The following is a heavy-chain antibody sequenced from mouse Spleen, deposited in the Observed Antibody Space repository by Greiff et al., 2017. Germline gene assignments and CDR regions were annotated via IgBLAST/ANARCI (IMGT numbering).Heavy chain of an antibody. CDR1: GFTFSDYY. CDR3: ARQKYGNSYAMDY. D-gene: IGHD2-10*02. CDR2: ISNGGGST. J-gene: IGHJ4*01. Sequence: EVHLVESGGGLVQPGGSLKLSCATSGFTFSDYYMYWVRQTPEKRLEWVAYISNGGGSTYYPDTVKGRFTISRDNAKNTLYLQMSRLKSEDTAMYYCARQKYGNSYAMDYWGQGTSVTVSS. V-gene: IGHV5-12*02.